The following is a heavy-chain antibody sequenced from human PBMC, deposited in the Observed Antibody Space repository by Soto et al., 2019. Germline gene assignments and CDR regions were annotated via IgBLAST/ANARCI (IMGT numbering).Heavy chain of an antibody. CDR3: ARLPSRHLVDY. D-gene: IGHD3-3*02. V-gene: IGHV4-39*01. CDR2: MFYGVST. CDR1: GSSLNSSGYY. J-gene: IGHJ4*02. Sequence: XETLSLTCTVSGSSLNSSGYYWGWIRQPPGKGLEWIGSMFYGVSTYYNPSLKSRVTVSVDTSKNQFSLNLRSVTAADTAVYYCARLPSRHLVDYCGQGTMFTVSS.